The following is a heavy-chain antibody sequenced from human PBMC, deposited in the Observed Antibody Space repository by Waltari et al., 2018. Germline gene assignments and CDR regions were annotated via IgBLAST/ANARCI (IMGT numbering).Heavy chain of an antibody. J-gene: IGHJ5*02. CDR2: IYHSGGT. CDR1: GYSISSGYH. D-gene: IGHD2-15*01. V-gene: IGHV4-38-2*01. CDR3: ARLSRVAPFDP. Sequence: QVQLQESGPGLVKPSETLSLTCAVSGYSISSGYHWGWTRQPPGKGREWIGNIYHSGGTYYNPSLKSRVTISVDTSKNQFSLKLSSVTAADTAVYYCARLSRVAPFDPWGQGTLVTVSS.